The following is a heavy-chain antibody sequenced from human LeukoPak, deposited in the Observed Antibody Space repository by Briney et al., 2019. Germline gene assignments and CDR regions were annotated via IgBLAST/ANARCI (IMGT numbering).Heavy chain of an antibody. CDR3: AGTLGYCSSSFCYLKY. V-gene: IGHV1-18*01. D-gene: IGHD2-2*01. CDR2: ISASHGNT. Sequence: ASVKVSCKTSGYTFPSYGLSWVRQAPGQGLEWMGWISASHGNTDYSHKLQGRVTMTIDSFTSTAYLELRSLRSDDTAVYYCAGTLGYCSSSFCYLKYWGQGALVTVSS. J-gene: IGHJ4*02. CDR1: GYTFPSYG.